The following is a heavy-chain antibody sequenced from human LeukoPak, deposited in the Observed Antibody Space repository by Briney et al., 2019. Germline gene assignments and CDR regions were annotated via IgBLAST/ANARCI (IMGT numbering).Heavy chain of an antibody. CDR2: IYTSGSP. D-gene: IGHD6-13*01. CDR1: GGSISSYY. V-gene: IGHV4-4*07. CDR3: AGSYSSSWYGRAEYFQH. J-gene: IGHJ1*01. Sequence: SETLSLTCTVSGGSISSYYWSWIRQPAGKGLEWIGRIYTSGSPNYNPSLKSRVTISVDKSTNQFSLKLSSVTAADTAVYYCAGSYSSSWYGRAEYFQHWGQGTLVTVSS.